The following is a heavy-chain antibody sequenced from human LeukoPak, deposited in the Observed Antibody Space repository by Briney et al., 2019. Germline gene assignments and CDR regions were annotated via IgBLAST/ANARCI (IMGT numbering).Heavy chain of an antibody. CDR1: GFTFDDYA. J-gene: IGHJ4*02. CDR3: AKDITSYYYDSSGSLFDY. CDR2: ISWNSGSI. V-gene: IGHV3-9*01. Sequence: QTGRSLRLSSAASGFTFDDYAMHWVRQAPGKGLEWVSGISWNSGSIGYADSVKGRFTISRDNAKNSLYLQMNSLRAEDTALYYCAKDITSYYYDSSGSLFDYWGQGTLVTVSS. D-gene: IGHD3-22*01.